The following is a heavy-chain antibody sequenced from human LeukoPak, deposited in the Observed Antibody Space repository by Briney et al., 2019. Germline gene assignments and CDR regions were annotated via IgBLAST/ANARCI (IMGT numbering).Heavy chain of an antibody. V-gene: IGHV3-48*04. J-gene: IGHJ6*03. CDR2: ISGSSTSI. CDR1: GFTFSSYS. D-gene: IGHD2-2*01. Sequence: GGSLRLSCAASGFTFSSYSMNWVRQAPGKGLEWVSYISGSSTSIFFADSVKGRFTISRDNAKNSLYLQMNSLRVEDTAVYYCARDLYHENYYYHYMDVWGKGTTVTVSS. CDR3: ARDLYHENYYYHYMDV.